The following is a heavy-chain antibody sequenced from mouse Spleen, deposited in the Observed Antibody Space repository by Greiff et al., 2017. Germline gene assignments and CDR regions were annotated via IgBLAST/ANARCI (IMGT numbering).Heavy chain of an antibody. CDR2: ISYSGST. CDR3: ARYAYGNYDAMDY. Sequence: EVKLVESGPSLVKPSQTLSLTCSVTGDSITSGYWNWIRKFPGNKLEYMGYISYSGSTYYNPSLKSRISITRDTSKNQYYLQLNSVTTEDTATYYCARYAYGNYDAMDYWGQGTSVTVSS. CDR1: GDSITSGY. J-gene: IGHJ4*01. V-gene: IGHV3-8*02. D-gene: IGHD2-1*01.